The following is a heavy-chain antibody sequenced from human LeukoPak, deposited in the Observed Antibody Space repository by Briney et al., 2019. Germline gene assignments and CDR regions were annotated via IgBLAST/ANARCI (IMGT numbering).Heavy chain of an antibody. CDR3: ARAPSDSSGYPSYYYYMDV. J-gene: IGHJ6*03. CDR2: INHSRST. CDR1: GGSFSGYY. Sequence: SETLSLTGAVYGGSFSGYYWSWIRQAPGKGREWSGEINHSRSTNYKPSLKSGVTISVETSRNQFSLKLSSVTAADTAVYYCARAPSDSSGYPSYYYYMDVWGKGTTVTVSS. V-gene: IGHV4-34*01. D-gene: IGHD3-22*01.